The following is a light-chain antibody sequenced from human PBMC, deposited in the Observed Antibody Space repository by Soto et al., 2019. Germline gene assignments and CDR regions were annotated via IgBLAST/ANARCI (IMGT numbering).Light chain of an antibody. CDR1: SSDVGAYNY. CDR2: GVT. V-gene: IGLV2-14*01. J-gene: IGLJ1*01. CDR3: SSYSSNGSLI. Sequence: QSALAQPASVSGSPGQSITISCTGTSSDVGAYNYVSWYQQHPGEAPKLIIYGVTNRPSGVSYRFSGSKSDYTASLTISGLQAEDEADYYCSSYSSNGSLIFGPGTKVTVL.